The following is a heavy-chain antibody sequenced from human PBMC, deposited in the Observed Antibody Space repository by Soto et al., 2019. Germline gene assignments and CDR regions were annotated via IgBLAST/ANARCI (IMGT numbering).Heavy chain of an antibody. D-gene: IGHD2-2*01. Sequence: QITLKESGPTLVKPTQTLTLTCTFSGFSLSADGVGVGWIRQPPGKALEWLALIYWDDDQRYSPSLKTRLTITKDISNNQVVLTMTNMDPVDTATYYCAHAYGGTSWPNDAFDVWGQGTVVTVSS. V-gene: IGHV2-5*02. CDR2: IYWDDDQ. CDR1: GFSLSADGVG. J-gene: IGHJ3*01. CDR3: AHAYGGTSWPNDAFDV.